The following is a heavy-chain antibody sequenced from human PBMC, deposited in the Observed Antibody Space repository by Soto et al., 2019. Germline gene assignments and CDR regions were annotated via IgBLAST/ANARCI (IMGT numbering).Heavy chain of an antibody. J-gene: IGHJ4*02. CDR2: IYYSGST. Sequence: SETLSLTCTVSGGSISSGGYYWSWIRQHPGKGLEWIGYIYYSGSTYYNPSLKSRVTISVDTSKNQFSLKLSSVTAADTAVYYCARGGYYYGSGSSLLYYFDYWGQGTLVTVSS. V-gene: IGHV4-31*03. CDR1: GGSISSGGYY. CDR3: ARGGYYYGSGSSLLYYFDY. D-gene: IGHD3-10*01.